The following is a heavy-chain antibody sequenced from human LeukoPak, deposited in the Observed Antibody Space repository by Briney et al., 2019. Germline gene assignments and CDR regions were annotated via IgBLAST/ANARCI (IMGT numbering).Heavy chain of an antibody. D-gene: IGHD3-3*01. CDR1: GFTFSSYA. Sequence: PGRSLRLSCAASGFTFSSYAMHWVRQAPGKGLEWVAVISYDGSNTYYADSVKGRFTISRDNSKNTLYLQMNSLRAEDTAVYYCARDGPYDFWSGYYLVTKYYYYGMDVWGQGTTVTVSS. V-gene: IGHV3-30-3*01. CDR2: ISYDGSNT. CDR3: ARDGPYDFWSGYYLVTKYYYYGMDV. J-gene: IGHJ6*02.